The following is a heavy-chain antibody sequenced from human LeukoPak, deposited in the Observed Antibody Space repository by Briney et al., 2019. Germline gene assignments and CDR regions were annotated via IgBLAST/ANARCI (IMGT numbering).Heavy chain of an antibody. Sequence: GGSLRLSCAASGFTFSSYSMNWVRQAPGKGLEWVSSISSSSSYIYYADSVKGRFTISRDNAKNSLYLQMNSLRAEDTAVYYCARDREVDTAKATPQDYWGQGTLVTVSS. J-gene: IGHJ4*02. V-gene: IGHV3-21*01. CDR1: GFTFSSYS. CDR3: ARDREVDTAKATPQDY. CDR2: ISSSSSYI. D-gene: IGHD5-18*01.